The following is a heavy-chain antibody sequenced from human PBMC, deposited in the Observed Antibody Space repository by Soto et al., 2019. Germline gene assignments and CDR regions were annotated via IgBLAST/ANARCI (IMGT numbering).Heavy chain of an antibody. Sequence: GGSLRLSCAPSGFTFSSYEMNWVRQAPGKGLEWVSYISVSGTMRFYADAVKGRFTISRDNTKKILYLQMNSLRAEDTALYYCATAGLTGTVWGQGTTATVSS. J-gene: IGHJ6*02. V-gene: IGHV3-48*03. CDR3: ATAGLTGTV. CDR2: ISVSGTMR. D-gene: IGHD3-9*01. CDR1: GFTFSSYE.